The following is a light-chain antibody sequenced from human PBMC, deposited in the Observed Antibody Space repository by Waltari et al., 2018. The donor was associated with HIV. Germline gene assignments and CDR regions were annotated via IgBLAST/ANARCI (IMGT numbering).Light chain of an antibody. J-gene: IGKJ4*01. CDR1: QSLSSY. Sequence: EIFLTQSPPTLSVSPGETATLSCRASQSLSSYLAWYQQKPGQAPRLLINGASTRATGTPVRFSGGGSGTEFSLTISSLRSEDYAVYYCQQFHNWPHTFGGGTKVEIK. CDR3: QQFHNWPHT. CDR2: GAS. V-gene: IGKV3-15*01.